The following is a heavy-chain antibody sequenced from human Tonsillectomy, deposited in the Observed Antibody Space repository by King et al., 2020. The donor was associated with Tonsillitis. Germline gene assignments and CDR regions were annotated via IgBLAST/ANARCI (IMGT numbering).Heavy chain of an antibody. Sequence: VQLVESGGGLVQPGGSLRLSCAASGFTFGSYSMNWVRQAPGKGLEWVSYIRSSSYTIYYADSVKGRITISRDNAKNSLYLQMNSLRDDDTAVYYCARDRGGSGWPLFDYWGQGTLVTVSS. CDR3: ARDRGGSGWPLFDY. D-gene: IGHD6-19*01. J-gene: IGHJ4*02. CDR2: IRSSSYTI. CDR1: GFTFGSYS. V-gene: IGHV3-48*02.